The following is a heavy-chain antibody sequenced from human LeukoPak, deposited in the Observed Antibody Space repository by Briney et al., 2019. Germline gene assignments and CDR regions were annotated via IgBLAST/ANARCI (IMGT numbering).Heavy chain of an antibody. Sequence: SETLSLTCAVYGGSFSGYYWSWIRQPPGKGLEWIGEIKHSGSTNYNPSLKSRVTISVDTSKNQFSLKLSSVTAADTAVYYCARGGGYYGSGSPKNWFDPWGQGTLVTVSS. CDR2: IKHSGST. CDR1: GGSFSGYY. J-gene: IGHJ5*02. CDR3: ARGGGYYGSGSPKNWFDP. D-gene: IGHD3-10*01. V-gene: IGHV4-34*01.